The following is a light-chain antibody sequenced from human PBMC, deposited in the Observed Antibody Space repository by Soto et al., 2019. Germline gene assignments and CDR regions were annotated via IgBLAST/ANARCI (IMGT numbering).Light chain of an antibody. CDR3: QQYYNSPPT. V-gene: IGKV1-8*01. CDR2: TAS. CDR1: QGISSY. J-gene: IGKJ4*01. Sequence: AIRMTQSPSSFSASTGDRVTITCRASQGISSYLAWYQQKPGKAPKLLIYTASTLQSGVPSRFSGSGSGTDFTLTISCLQSEDFATYYCQQYYNSPPTFGGGTKVEIK.